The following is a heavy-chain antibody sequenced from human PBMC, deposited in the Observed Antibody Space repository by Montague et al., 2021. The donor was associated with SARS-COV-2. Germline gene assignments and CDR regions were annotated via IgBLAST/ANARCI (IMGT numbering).Heavy chain of an antibody. CDR1: GGSMSSYH. CDR2: VSYRGST. CDR3: ARDVRYYYDQ. V-gene: IGHV4-59*01. D-gene: IGHD3-10*01. J-gene: IGHJ4*02. Sequence: SETLSLTCSVSGGSMSSYHWFWIRQPPGKGLEWIGYVSYRGSTNYNLSLKSRVTISLDTSKNRFSLRVTSATAADTAGYYCARDVRYYYDQWGQGILVTVSS.